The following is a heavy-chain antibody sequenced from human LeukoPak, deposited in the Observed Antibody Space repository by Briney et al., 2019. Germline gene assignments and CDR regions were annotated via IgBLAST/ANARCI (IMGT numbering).Heavy chain of an antibody. J-gene: IGHJ4*02. V-gene: IGHV3-23*01. CDR3: ANEAGCNGGSCPFDY. CDR1: GFTFSSYA. CDR2: ISNSGGST. Sequence: GGSLRLSCAASGFTFSSYALSWVRQAPGEGLEWVSDISNSGGSTNYADSVKGRFTISRDNSKNTLYLQMNSLRAEDTAVYYCANEAGCNGGSCPFDYWGQGTLVTVSS. D-gene: IGHD2-15*01.